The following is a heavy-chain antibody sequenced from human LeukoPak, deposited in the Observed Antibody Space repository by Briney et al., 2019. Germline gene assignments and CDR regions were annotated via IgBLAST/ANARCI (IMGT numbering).Heavy chain of an antibody. J-gene: IGHJ4*02. Sequence: GESLQISFQGSGYSFTSYWIGWVRPMPGKGLEWMGIIYPGDSDTRYSPSFQGQVTISADKSISTAYLQWSSLKASDTAMYYCARPGEKRSWYLDYWGQGTLVTVSS. CDR1: GYSFTSYW. CDR3: ARPGEKRSWYLDY. V-gene: IGHV5-51*01. D-gene: IGHD6-13*01. CDR2: IYPGDSDT.